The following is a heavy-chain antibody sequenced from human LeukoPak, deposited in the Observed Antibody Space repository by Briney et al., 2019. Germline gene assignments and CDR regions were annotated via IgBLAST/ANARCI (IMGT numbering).Heavy chain of an antibody. Sequence: GASVNVSCKVSGYTLTELSMHWVRQAPGKGLEWMGGFDPEDGETIYAQKFQGRVTMTEDTSTDTAYMELSSLRSEDTAVYYCATYFIVGATAWGFDYWGQGTLVTVSA. CDR2: FDPEDGET. CDR3: ATYFIVGATAWGFDY. D-gene: IGHD1-26*01. J-gene: IGHJ4*02. CDR1: GYTLTELS. V-gene: IGHV1-24*01.